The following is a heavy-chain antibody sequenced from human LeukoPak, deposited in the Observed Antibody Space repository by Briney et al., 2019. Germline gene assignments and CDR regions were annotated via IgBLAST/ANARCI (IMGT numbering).Heavy chain of an antibody. D-gene: IGHD6-6*01. J-gene: IGHJ4*02. CDR1: GFTFSSYW. Sequence: PGGSLRLSCAASGFTFSSYWMHWVRQAPGKGLVWVSRINNDETGTTYADSVKGRFTISRDNAKNTVYLQMHSLRAEDTAVYYCVRDYSSSFDYWGQGALVTVSS. V-gene: IGHV3-74*01. CDR3: VRDYSSSFDY. CDR2: INNDETGT.